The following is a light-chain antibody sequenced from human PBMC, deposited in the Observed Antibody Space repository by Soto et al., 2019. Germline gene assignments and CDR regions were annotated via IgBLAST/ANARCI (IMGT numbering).Light chain of an antibody. V-gene: IGKV3-11*01. J-gene: IGKJ1*01. CDR1: QSVSRY. Sequence: EIVLTQSPATLSLSPGERATLSCRASQSVSRYLAWYQQKPGQAPRLLIYHASNRATGIPARFSGSGSGTDFTLTISSLEPEDFAVYYCQQYGSSPGAFGQGTKVDIK. CDR3: QQYGSSPGA. CDR2: HAS.